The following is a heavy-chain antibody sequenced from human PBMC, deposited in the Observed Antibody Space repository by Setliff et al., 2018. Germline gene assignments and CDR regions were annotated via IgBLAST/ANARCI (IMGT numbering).Heavy chain of an antibody. D-gene: IGHD5-18*01. J-gene: IGHJ6*03. Sequence: SVKVSCKASGGTFSSYGISWVRQAPGQGLEWMGGTIPIFGSTNYAQRFQGRVTIIADESTSTAYMELSSLRTEDSAVYYCAREGVDTRSSTDYRYYMDVWGKGTTVTVSS. CDR3: AREGVDTRSSTDYRYYMDV. CDR2: TIPIFGST. V-gene: IGHV1-69*13. CDR1: GGTFSSYG.